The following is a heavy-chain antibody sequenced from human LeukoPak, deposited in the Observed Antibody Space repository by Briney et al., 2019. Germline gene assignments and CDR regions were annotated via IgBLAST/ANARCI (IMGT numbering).Heavy chain of an antibody. CDR3: ARLLSSDWCKGAFDI. CDR1: GGSIRSSSYY. V-gene: IGHV4-39*01. CDR2: IYYGGST. Sequence: SETLSLTCTVSGGSIRSSSYYWGWIRQPPGKGLEWIGSIYYGGSTYYNPSLKSRVTLSIDTSKNQFSLKLSSVTAADTAVYYCARLLSSDWCKGAFDIWGQGTLVTVSS. D-gene: IGHD6-19*01. J-gene: IGHJ4*02.